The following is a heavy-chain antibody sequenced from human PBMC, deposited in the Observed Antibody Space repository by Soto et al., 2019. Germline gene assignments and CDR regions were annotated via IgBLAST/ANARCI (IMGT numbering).Heavy chain of an antibody. Sequence: QVQLVQSGAGVKRPGASVKVSCKASGYTFTTYYMHWVRQAPGQGLEWLGIINPNGGSTTYAQKFQGRVTMTRDTSTSTVYLELSSLRSEDTAVYYCASAGYCSGGTCFHGNCDYWGQGTLVTVSA. CDR2: INPNGGST. CDR1: GYTFTTYY. CDR3: ASAGYCSGGTCFHGNCDY. J-gene: IGHJ4*02. V-gene: IGHV1-46*01. D-gene: IGHD2-15*01.